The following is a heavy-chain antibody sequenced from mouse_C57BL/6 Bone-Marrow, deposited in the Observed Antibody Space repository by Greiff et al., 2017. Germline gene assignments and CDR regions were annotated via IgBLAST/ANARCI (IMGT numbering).Heavy chain of an antibody. CDR2: IYPRSGNT. Sequence: VQLQQSGAELARPGASVKLSCKASGYTFTSYGISWVKQRTGQGLEWIGEIYPRSGNTYYNEKFKGKATLTADKSSSTAYMELRSLTSEDSAVYFCARGSHCGSSAWFAYWGQGTLVTVSA. D-gene: IGHD1-1*01. CDR1: GYTFTSYG. J-gene: IGHJ3*01. V-gene: IGHV1-81*01. CDR3: ARGSHCGSSAWFAY.